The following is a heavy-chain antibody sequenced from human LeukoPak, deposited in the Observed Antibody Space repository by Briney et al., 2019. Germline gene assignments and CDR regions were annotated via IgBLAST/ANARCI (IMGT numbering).Heavy chain of an antibody. CDR3: ARDFSPYDYVWGSYRYYSY. D-gene: IGHD3-16*02. J-gene: IGHJ4*02. CDR2: IYTSGST. CDR1: GGSISSYY. Sequence: SETLSLTCTVSGGSISSYYWSWIRQPPGKGLEWIGRIYTSGSTNYNPSLKSRVTMSVDTSKNQFSLKLSSVTAADTAVYYCARDFSPYDYVWGSYRYYSYWGQGTLVTVSS. V-gene: IGHV4-4*07.